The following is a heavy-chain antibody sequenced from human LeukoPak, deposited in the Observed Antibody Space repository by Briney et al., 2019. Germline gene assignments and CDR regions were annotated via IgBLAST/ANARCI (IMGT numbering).Heavy chain of an antibody. J-gene: IGHJ4*02. CDR2: IYYNGST. CDR1: GGSISSHY. D-gene: IGHD5-24*01. V-gene: IGHV4-59*11. Sequence: SETLSLTCTVSGGSISSHYWSWIRQPPGKGLEWIGYIYYNGSTNYNPPLKSRVTISVDTSKNQFSLKLSSVTAADTAVYYCARGGYNWVYWGQGTLVTVSS. CDR3: ARGGYNWVY.